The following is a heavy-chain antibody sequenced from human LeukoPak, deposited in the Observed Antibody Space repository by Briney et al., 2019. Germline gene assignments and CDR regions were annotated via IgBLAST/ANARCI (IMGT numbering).Heavy chain of an antibody. Sequence: GGSLRLSCSASGFTFTNYEMNWLCQAPGKGLEWVSYISGSGDVIHYADSVKGRFIISRDNAENSLFLQMNSLRAEDAAVYFCARPLGYSGSGSYYAYWGQGTLVTVS. J-gene: IGHJ4*02. CDR3: ARPLGYSGSGSYYAY. D-gene: IGHD3-10*01. V-gene: IGHV3-48*03. CDR2: ISGSGDVI. CDR1: GFTFTNYE.